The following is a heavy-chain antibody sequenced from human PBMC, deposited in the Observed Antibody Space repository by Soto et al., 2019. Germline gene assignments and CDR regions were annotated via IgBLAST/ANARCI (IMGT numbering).Heavy chain of an antibody. J-gene: IGHJ6*02. V-gene: IGHV4-39*01. Sequence: SETLSLTCTVSGDSVSTNSYSWGWIRQSPGKGLEWIGTIYSSEDTYYNPSLLSRVTISVDTSKNEFSLRLSSVTAADTAVYYCVYFCGYWISTNCIGYYGMDVWGQGTTVTVSS. CDR3: VYFCGYWISTNCIGYYGMDV. D-gene: IGHD2-2*03. CDR2: IYSSEDT. CDR1: GDSVSTNSYS.